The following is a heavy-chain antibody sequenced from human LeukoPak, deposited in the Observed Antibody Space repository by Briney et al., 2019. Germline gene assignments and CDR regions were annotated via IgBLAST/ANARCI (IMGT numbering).Heavy chain of an antibody. CDR3: ATDLLAGGLKTFDP. CDR1: GNTLSEFS. V-gene: IGHV1-24*01. J-gene: IGHJ5*02. CDR2: FDPEVGET. Sequence: ASVKVSCKVTGNTLSEFSMHWVRQSPGKGLEWMGGFDPEVGETVYAQKFQGRVTMTEDTSTETAYMELSSLRSEDTAVYYCATDLLAGGLKTFDPWGQGTLVSVSS.